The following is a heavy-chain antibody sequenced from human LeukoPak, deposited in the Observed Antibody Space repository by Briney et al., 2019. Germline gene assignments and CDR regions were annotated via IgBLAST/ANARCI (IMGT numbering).Heavy chain of an antibody. V-gene: IGHV4-30-2*01. D-gene: IGHD3-22*01. J-gene: IGHJ3*02. Sequence: SETLSLTCTVSGGSISSGGYYWSWIRQPPGKGLEWIGYIYHSGSTYYNPSLKSRVTISVDRSKNQFSLKLSSVTAADTAVYYCARYGYYDSSGYPDAFDIWGQGTMVTVSS. CDR3: ARYGYYDSSGYPDAFDI. CDR2: IYHSGST. CDR1: GGSISSGGYY.